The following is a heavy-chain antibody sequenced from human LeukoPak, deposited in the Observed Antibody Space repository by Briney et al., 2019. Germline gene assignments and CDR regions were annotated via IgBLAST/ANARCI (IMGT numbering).Heavy chain of an antibody. Sequence: GRSLRLSCAASGFTFSTYAMHWVRQAPGKGLEWVAVIWFDGDNKYYADSVKGRFTISRDNSKNTLYLQMNSLRAEDTAVYYWGRGELSGCLEYWGQGTLVTVSS. CDR2: IWFDGDNK. CDR3: GRGELSGCLEY. CDR1: GFTFSTYA. V-gene: IGHV3-33*01. J-gene: IGHJ4*02. D-gene: IGHD6-19*01.